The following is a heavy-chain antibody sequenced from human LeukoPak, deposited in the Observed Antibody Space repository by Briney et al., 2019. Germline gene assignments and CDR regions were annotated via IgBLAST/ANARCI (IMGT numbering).Heavy chain of an antibody. V-gene: IGHV4-61*02. CDR1: SGSINSDGYY. D-gene: IGHD5-24*01. Sequence: SETLSLTCTVSSGSINSDGYYWSWIRQPAGKGLEWIGRVYSSGSANYSPSLKSRVIISIDTSKNQFCLRLSSVTAADTAVYYCARVYRKDVYNFDGFDIWGQGTMVTVS. J-gene: IGHJ3*02. CDR2: VYSSGSA. CDR3: ARVYRKDVYNFDGFDI.